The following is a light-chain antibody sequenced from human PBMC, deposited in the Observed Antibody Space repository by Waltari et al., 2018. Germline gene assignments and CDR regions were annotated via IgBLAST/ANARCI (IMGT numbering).Light chain of an antibody. CDR1: TAAIPTIYY. J-gene: IGLJ3*02. Sequence: QTVVPQEPSLTVSPGGTVTLPCASRTAAIPTIYYPHWLQQKPGQPPRTLIYNTHNKHSWTPGRFSGSLLGGKPALTLSDVQPEDEADYYCLLYSGGGQPWVFGGGTKLTVL. CDR2: NTH. CDR3: LLYSGGGQPWV. V-gene: IGLV7-43*01.